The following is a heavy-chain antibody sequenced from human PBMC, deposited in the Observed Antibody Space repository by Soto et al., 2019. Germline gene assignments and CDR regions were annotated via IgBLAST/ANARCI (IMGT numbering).Heavy chain of an antibody. D-gene: IGHD3-22*01. CDR2: IYYSGST. V-gene: IGHV4-39*01. CDR1: GGSISSSSYY. Sequence: SETLSLTCTVSGGSISSSSYYWGWIRQPPGKGLEWIGSIYYSGSTYYNPSLKSRVTISVDTSKNQFSLKLSSVTAADTAVYYCTRGTYYYDSSGYLIPYYFDYWGQGTLVTVSS. CDR3: TRGTYYYDSSGYLIPYYFDY. J-gene: IGHJ4*02.